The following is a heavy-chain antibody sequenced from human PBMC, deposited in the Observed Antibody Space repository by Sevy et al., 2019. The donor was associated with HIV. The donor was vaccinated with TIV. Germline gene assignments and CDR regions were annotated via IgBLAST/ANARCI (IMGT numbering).Heavy chain of an antibody. CDR1: GYTLTKLA. CDR3: AITKDYYDNSGSPFDY. V-gene: IGHV1-24*01. J-gene: IGHJ4*02. Sequence: ASVKVSCKVSGYTLTKLAMHWVRQAPGKGLEWMGTFDPEDGETIYAQKFQGRVTMTEDTSIDTAYIGLSSLRSEDTAVFYCAITKDYYDNSGSPFDYWGQGTLVTVSS. D-gene: IGHD3-22*01. CDR2: FDPEDGET.